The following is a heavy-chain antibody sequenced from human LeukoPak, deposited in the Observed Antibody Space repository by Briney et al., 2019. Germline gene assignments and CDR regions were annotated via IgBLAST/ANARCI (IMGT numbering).Heavy chain of an antibody. D-gene: IGHD3-22*01. V-gene: IGHV2-70*04. CDR2: IDWDDDK. CDR1: GFSLSTSGMR. Sequence: SGPALVKPTQTLTLTCTFSGFSLSTSGMRVSWIRQPPGKALEWLARIDWDDDKFYSTSLKTRLTISKDTSKNQVVLTTTNMDPVDTATYYCARTSLTYYYDSSGYYSDAFDIWGQGTMVTVSS. J-gene: IGHJ3*02. CDR3: ARTSLTYYYDSSGYYSDAFDI.